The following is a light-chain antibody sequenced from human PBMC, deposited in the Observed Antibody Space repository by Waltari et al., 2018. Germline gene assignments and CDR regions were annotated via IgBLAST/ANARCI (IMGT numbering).Light chain of an antibody. CDR1: QSVSSY. J-gene: IGKJ1*01. V-gene: IGKV3-11*01. Sequence: EIVLTQSQATLSLSPGERATLSCRASQSVSSYLAWYQQKPGQAPRLLSYDASNRATGIPARFSGSGSGTDFTLTISSLEPEDFAVYYCQQRSSWPPWTFGQGTKVEIK. CDR2: DAS. CDR3: QQRSSWPPWT.